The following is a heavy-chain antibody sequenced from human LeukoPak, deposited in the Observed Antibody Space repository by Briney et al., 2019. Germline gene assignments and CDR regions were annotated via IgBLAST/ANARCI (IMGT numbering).Heavy chain of an antibody. D-gene: IGHD6-19*01. CDR2: IYYSGST. Sequence: SETLSLTCTVSGGSISSYFWSWIRQPPGKGLEWIGYIYYSGSTNYNPSLKSRVTISVDTSKNQFSLKLSSVTAADTAVYYCARGGGGIAVAGIDYWGQGTLVTVSS. V-gene: IGHV4-59*08. CDR1: GGSISSYF. CDR3: ARGGGGIAVAGIDY. J-gene: IGHJ4*02.